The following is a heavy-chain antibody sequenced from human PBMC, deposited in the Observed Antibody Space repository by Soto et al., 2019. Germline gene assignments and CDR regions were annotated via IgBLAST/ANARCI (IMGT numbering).Heavy chain of an antibody. D-gene: IGHD3-10*01. CDR3: AREEGLWFGGRQDAFDI. J-gene: IGHJ3*02. V-gene: IGHV4-31*03. Sequence: PSETVSLTCTVSGGSISSGGYYWSWIRQHPGKGLEWIGYIYYSGSTYYNPSLKSRVTISVDTSKNQFSLKLSSVTAADTAVYYCAREEGLWFGGRQDAFDIWGQGTMVTVSS. CDR2: IYYSGST. CDR1: GGSISSGGYY.